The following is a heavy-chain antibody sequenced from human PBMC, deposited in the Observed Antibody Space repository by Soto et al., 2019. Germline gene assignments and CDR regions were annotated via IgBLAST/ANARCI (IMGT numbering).Heavy chain of an antibody. CDR2: ISGSGGST. D-gene: IGHD3-16*02. V-gene: IGHV3-23*01. J-gene: IGHJ4*02. CDR1: GFTFSSYA. Sequence: GGSLRLSCAASGFTFSSYAMSWVRQAPGKGLEWVSAISGSGGSTYYADSVKGRFTISRDNSKNTLYLQMNSLRAEDTAVYYCAKCSGDYDYIWGSYRYSDYWGQGTLVTVSS. CDR3: AKCSGDYDYIWGSYRYSDY.